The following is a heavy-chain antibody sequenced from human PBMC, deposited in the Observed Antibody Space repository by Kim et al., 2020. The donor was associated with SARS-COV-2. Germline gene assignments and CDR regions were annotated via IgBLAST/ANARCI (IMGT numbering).Heavy chain of an antibody. Sequence: SETLSLTCTVSGGSISSYYWSWIRQPPGKGLEWIGYIYYSGSTNYNPSLKTRVTISVDTSKNPFSLKLSTVTAADTAVYYCAVGEWYSSTLGGMDVWGQGTTVTVSS. CDR1: GGSISSYY. D-gene: IGHD6-13*01. V-gene: IGHV4-59*08. J-gene: IGHJ6*02. CDR2: IYYSGST. CDR3: AVGEWYSSTLGGMDV.